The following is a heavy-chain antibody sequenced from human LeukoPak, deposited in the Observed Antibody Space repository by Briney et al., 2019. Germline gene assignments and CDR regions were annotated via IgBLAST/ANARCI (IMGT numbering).Heavy chain of an antibody. D-gene: IGHD1-26*01. CDR2: ISYDGSNK. Sequence: GGSLRLSCAASGFTFSNYGIHWVRQAPGKGLEWVAVISYDGSNKYYADSVKGRFTISRDTSENTLYLQMNSLRAEDTAVYYCAKSRRVGATWFGMDVWGQGTTVTVSS. V-gene: IGHV3-30*18. J-gene: IGHJ6*02. CDR3: AKSRRVGATWFGMDV. CDR1: GFTFSNYG.